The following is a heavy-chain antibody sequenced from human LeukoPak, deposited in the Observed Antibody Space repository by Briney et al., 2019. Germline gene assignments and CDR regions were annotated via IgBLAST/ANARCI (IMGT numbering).Heavy chain of an antibody. CDR1: GGSISSYY. CDR3: ARGLRGYYYMDV. CDR2: INHSGST. Sequence: PSETLSLTCTVSGGSISSYYWSWIRQPPGKGLKWIGEINHSGSTNYNPSLKSRVTISVDTSKNQFSLKLSSVTAADTAVYYCARGLRGYYYMDVWGKGTTVTVSS. V-gene: IGHV4-34*01. D-gene: IGHD3-16*01. J-gene: IGHJ6*03.